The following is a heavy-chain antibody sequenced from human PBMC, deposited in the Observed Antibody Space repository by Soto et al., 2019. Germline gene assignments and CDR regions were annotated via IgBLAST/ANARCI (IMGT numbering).Heavy chain of an antibody. V-gene: IGHV3-23*01. CDR1: GFTFRNAW. J-gene: IGHJ6*02. CDR3: AKDLYPYYDFWSGYSGHYGTDV. CDR2: ISGSGGST. Sequence: GGSLRLSCSASGFTFRNAWMNWVRQAPGKGLEWVSAISGSGGSTYYADSVKGRFTISRDNSKNTLYLQMNSLRAEDTAVYYCAKDLYPYYDFWSGYSGHYGTDVWGQGTTVTVSS. D-gene: IGHD3-3*01.